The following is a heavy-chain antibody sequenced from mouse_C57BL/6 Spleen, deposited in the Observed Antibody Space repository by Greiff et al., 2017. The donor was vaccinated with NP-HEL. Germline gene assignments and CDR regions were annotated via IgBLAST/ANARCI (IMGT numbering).Heavy chain of an antibody. CDR2: ISSGSSTI. CDR3: ARQDGLYYYAMDY. Sequence: EVMLVESGGGLVKPGGSLKLSCAASGFTFSDYGMHWVRQAPEKGLEWVAYISSGSSTIYYADTVKGRFTISRDNAKNTLFLQMTSLRSEDTARYYCARQDGLYYYAMDYWGQGTSVTVSS. J-gene: IGHJ4*01. D-gene: IGHD1-2*01. CDR1: GFTFSDYG. V-gene: IGHV5-17*01.